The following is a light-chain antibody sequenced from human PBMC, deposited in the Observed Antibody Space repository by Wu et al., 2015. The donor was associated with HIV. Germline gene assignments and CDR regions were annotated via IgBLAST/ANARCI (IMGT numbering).Light chain of an antibody. CDR3: QQFTNWPSYT. Sequence: EIVMTQSPATLSLFLGERATLSCRASQSVSSNLAWYQQKPGQAPRLLIYGASIRAPGLPDRFSAGGSGTEYTLTIDTMQEEDFAVYYCQQFTNWPSYTFGQGTKLEI. CDR2: GAS. CDR1: QSVSSN. J-gene: IGKJ2*01. V-gene: IGKV3-15*01.